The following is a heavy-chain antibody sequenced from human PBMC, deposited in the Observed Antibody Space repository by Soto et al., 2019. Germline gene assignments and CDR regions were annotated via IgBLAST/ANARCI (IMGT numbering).Heavy chain of an antibody. CDR2: IYYMGRT. Sequence: SETLSLTCTVGSISTYYWNWIRQPPGKGLEWIGYIYYMGRTNYNSSLKSRVTISRDSSKNTVSLEMTSLRAEDTAVYYCAKGGRQWLVTSDFNYWGQGALVTVS. CDR3: AKGGRQWLVTSDFNY. D-gene: IGHD6-19*01. V-gene: IGHV4-59*01. CDR1: SISTYY. J-gene: IGHJ4*02.